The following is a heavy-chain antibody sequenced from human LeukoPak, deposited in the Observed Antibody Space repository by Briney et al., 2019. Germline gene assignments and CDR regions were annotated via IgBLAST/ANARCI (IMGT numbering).Heavy chain of an antibody. Sequence: SDTLSLTCTVSGCPISSRNYYSRWIRKPPGKGLKWIGSIYYSGSIYYNPSLKGRVTISVDTSKNQFSLWLSAVSAADTAVYYCARQRGYCRGGSCYGMFDYWGQGTLVTVSS. CDR2: IYYSGSI. CDR3: ARQRGYCRGGSCYGMFDY. J-gene: IGHJ4*02. CDR1: GCPISSRNYY. D-gene: IGHD2-15*01. V-gene: IGHV4-39*01.